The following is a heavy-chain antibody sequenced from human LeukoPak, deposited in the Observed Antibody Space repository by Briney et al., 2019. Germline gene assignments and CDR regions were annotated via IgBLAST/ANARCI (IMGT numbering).Heavy chain of an antibody. Sequence: GGSLRLSCAASGFTFSSYAMSWVRQAPGKGLEWVSAISGSDGSTYYADSVKGRFTISRDNSKNTLYLQMNSLRAEDTAVYYCAKRIFDFAVAGEENFDVWGRGTLVTVSS. CDR2: ISGSDGST. J-gene: IGHJ2*01. CDR3: AKRIFDFAVAGEENFDV. CDR1: GFTFSSYA. V-gene: IGHV3-23*01. D-gene: IGHD6-19*01.